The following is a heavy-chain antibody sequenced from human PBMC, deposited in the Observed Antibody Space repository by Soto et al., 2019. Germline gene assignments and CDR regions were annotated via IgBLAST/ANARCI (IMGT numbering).Heavy chain of an antibody. CDR3: AKEDNYYYDSSGYRGGFQH. D-gene: IGHD3-22*01. V-gene: IGHV3-23*01. CDR2: ISGSGGST. CDR1: GFTFSSYA. J-gene: IGHJ1*01. Sequence: EVQLLESGGGLVQPGGSLRLSCAASGFTFSSYAMSWVRQAPGKGLEWVSAISGSGGSTYYADSVKGRFTISRDNSKNTLYLQMNSLGAEDTAVYYCAKEDNYYYDSSGYRGGFQHWGQGTLVTVSS.